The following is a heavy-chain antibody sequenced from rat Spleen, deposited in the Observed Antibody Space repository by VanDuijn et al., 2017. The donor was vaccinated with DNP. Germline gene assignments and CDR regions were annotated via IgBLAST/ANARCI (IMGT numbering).Heavy chain of an antibody. V-gene: IGHV3-1*01. CDR1: GYSITSNY. J-gene: IGHJ4*01. Sequence: EVQLQESGPGLVKPSQSLSLTCSVTGYSITSNYWGWIRKFPGNKMEWIGHINYSGYTSYNPSLKSRISITRDTSKNQFFLQLNSITTEDTATYYCSRGHIRLSYAMDAWGQGTSVTVSS. CDR2: INYSGYT. D-gene: IGHD4-1*01. CDR3: SRGHIRLSYAMDA.